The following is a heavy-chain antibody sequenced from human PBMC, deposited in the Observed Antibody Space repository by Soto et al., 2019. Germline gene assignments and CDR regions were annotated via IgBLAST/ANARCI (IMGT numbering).Heavy chain of an antibody. CDR3: AKVQAYYDILTGYYYFDY. Sequence: SLRLSCAASGFTFSSYAMSWGRQAPGKGLEWVSAISGSGGSTYYADFVKGRFTISRDNSKNTLYLQMNSLRAEDTAVYYCAKVQAYYDILTGYYYFDYWGQGTLVTVSS. J-gene: IGHJ4*02. D-gene: IGHD3-9*01. V-gene: IGHV3-23*01. CDR2: ISGSGGST. CDR1: GFTFSSYA.